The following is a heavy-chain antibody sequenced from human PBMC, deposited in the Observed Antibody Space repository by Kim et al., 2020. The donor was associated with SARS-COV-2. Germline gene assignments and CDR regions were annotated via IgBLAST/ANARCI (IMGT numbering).Heavy chain of an antibody. Sequence: SDGSSRYYADSVKGRLTISRDNSKNMLYLQMNSLRAEDTAVYYCANFESWGQGTLVTVSS. CDR2: SDGSSR. J-gene: IGHJ4*02. V-gene: IGHV3-33*06. CDR3: ANFES.